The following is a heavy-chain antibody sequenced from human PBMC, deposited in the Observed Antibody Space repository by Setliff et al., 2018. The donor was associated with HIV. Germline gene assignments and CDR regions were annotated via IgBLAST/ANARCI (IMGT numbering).Heavy chain of an antibody. CDR1: GGSISSGSHY. CDR2: IHTRGST. J-gene: IGHJ3*02. V-gene: IGHV4-61*02. D-gene: IGHD3-22*01. CDR3: ARFYYHYDSTNDAFDI. Sequence: SETLSLTCTVSGGSISSGSHYWSWIRQPAGKGLEWVGRIHTRGSTDYNPSLKSRVTISVDTSKNQFSLKLSSVTAADTAVYYCARFYYHYDSTNDAFDIWGQGTMVTVSS.